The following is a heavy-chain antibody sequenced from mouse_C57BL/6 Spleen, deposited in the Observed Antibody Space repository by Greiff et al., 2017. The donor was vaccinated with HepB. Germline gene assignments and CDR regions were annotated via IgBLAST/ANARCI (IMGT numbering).Heavy chain of an antibody. V-gene: IGHV5-4*01. CDR1: GFTFSSYA. Sequence: EVKVVESGGGLVKPGGSLKLSCAASGFTFSSYAMSWVRQTPEKRLEWVATISDGGSYTYYPDNVKGRFTISRDNAKNNLYLQMSHLKSEDTAMYYCARDPAQATYFDYWGQGTTLTVSS. CDR2: ISDGGSYT. J-gene: IGHJ2*01. D-gene: IGHD3-2*02. CDR3: ARDPAQATYFDY.